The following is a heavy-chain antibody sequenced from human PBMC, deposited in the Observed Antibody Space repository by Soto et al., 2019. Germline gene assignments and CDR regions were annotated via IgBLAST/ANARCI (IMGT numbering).Heavy chain of an antibody. Sequence: QITLKESGPTLVKPTQTLTLTCTFSGFSLTTRGVGVGWIRQPPGKALECLALIYWDDDKRYSPSLQSRLSNHKDHLQNPVVLTMTNVDPVDTATYYCAHIPNYYQYDWFDPWGQGTLVSVSS. D-gene: IGHD3-16*01. J-gene: IGHJ5*02. CDR2: IYWDDDK. V-gene: IGHV2-5*02. CDR1: GFSLTTRGVG. CDR3: AHIPNYYQYDWFDP.